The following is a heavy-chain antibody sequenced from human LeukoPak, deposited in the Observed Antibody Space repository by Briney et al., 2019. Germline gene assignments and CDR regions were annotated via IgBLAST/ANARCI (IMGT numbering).Heavy chain of an antibody. V-gene: IGHV4-4*07. CDR3: ARDSLGSGSLSPDY. CDR1: GGSISSYY. J-gene: IGHJ4*02. D-gene: IGHD3-10*01. Sequence: PETLSLTCTVSGGSISSYYWSWIRQPAGKGLEWIGRIYTSGSTNYNPSLKSRVTMSVDTSKNQFSLKLSSVTAADTAVYYCARDSLGSGSLSPDYWGQGTLVTVSS. CDR2: IYTSGST.